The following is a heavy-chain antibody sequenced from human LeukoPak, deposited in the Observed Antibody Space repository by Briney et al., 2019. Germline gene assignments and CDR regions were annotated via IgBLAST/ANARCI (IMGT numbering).Heavy chain of an antibody. CDR1: GGSISSGSYY. CDR3: ARSGLVGPYGNYYYYMDV. CDR2: IYTSGRT. V-gene: IGHV4-61*02. Sequence: PSQTLSLTCTVSGGSISSGSYYWSWIRQPAGKGLEWIGRIYTSGRTNYNPSLKSRVTISVDASKNQFSLKLSSVTAADTAVYYCARSGLVGPYGNYYYYMDVWGKGTTVTVSS. D-gene: IGHD2-8*02. J-gene: IGHJ6*03.